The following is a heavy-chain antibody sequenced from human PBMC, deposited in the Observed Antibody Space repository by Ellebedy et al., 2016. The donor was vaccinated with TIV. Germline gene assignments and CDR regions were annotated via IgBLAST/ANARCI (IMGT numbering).Heavy chain of an antibody. CDR2: VRDKVRSYST. J-gene: IGHJ4*02. CDR3: TAGAKGSGGHDY. V-gene: IGHV3-72*01. D-gene: IGHD5-12*01. Sequence: GESLKISCAASGFMFSDFLMDWVRQAPGTGLEWVARVRDKVRSYSTEYAASVKGRITISRDDSKNSLSLQMNSLKTEDTDLDYCTAGAKGSGGHDYWGQGTLVSVSS. CDR1: GFMFSDFL.